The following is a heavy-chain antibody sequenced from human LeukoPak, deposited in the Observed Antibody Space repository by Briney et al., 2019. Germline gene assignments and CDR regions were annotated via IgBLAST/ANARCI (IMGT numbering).Heavy chain of an antibody. D-gene: IGHD5-12*01. CDR2: INHSGST. J-gene: IGHJ4*02. V-gene: IGHV4-34*01. Sequence: SETLSLTCTVSGGSISSYYWNWIRQPPGKGLEWIGEINHSGSTNYNPSLKSRVTISVDTSKKQFSLKLSSVTAADTAVYYCALSGYSGYDYRLDYWGQGTLATVTS. CDR1: GGSISSYY. CDR3: ALSGYSGYDYRLDY.